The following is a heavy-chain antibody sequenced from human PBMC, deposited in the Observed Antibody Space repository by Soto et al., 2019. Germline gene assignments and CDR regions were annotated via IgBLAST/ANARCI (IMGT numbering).Heavy chain of an antibody. D-gene: IGHD6-19*01. V-gene: IGHV3-23*01. CDR1: GFTFSSYA. Sequence: EVQLLESGGGLVQPGGSLRLSCAASGFTFSSYAMSWVRQAAGKGLEWVSAISGSGGSTYYADSVKGRFTISRDNSKNTLYLQMNSLRAEDTAVYYCAKDLKAFSSGWVFEYWGQGTLVTVSS. J-gene: IGHJ4*02. CDR3: AKDLKAFSSGWVFEY. CDR2: ISGSGGST.